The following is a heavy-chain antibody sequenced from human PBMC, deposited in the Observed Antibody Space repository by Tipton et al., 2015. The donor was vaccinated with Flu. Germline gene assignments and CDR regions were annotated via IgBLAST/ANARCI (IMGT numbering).Heavy chain of an antibody. CDR1: GFSISSGYY. J-gene: IGHJ4*02. V-gene: IGHV4-38-2*01. Sequence: LRLSCAVSGFSISSGYYWGWIRQPPGKGLEWFGGIHHSGTTYYNPSLKSRVTMSVDTSKNQSSLKLSPVTAADTAVYYCAKVYCDSTNCYAGRLQFDYGGQGTLVTVSS. D-gene: IGHD2-2*01. CDR3: AKVYCDSTNCYAGRLQFDY. CDR2: IHHSGTT.